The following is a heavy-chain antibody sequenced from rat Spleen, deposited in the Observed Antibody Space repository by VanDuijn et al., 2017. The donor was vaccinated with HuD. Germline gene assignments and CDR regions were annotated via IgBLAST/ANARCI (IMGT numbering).Heavy chain of an antibody. CDR2: ISYEGSNT. D-gene: IGHD1-9*01. CDR1: GFTFDDYY. V-gene: IGHV5-22*01. Sequence: EVQLVESGGGFVQPGRSMKLSCAASGFTFDDYYMAWVRQAPKKGLEWVASISYEGSNTYYRDSVKGRFTISRDNAKSTLSLQMDSLRSEDTATYYCARRHYGYTDYFDYWGQGVMVTVSS. J-gene: IGHJ2*01. CDR3: ARRHYGYTDYFDY.